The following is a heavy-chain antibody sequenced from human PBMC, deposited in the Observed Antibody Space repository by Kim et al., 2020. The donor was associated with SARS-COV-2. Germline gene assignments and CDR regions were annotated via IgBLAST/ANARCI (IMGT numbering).Heavy chain of an antibody. CDR2: IIPIFGTA. V-gene: IGHV1-69*13. J-gene: IGHJ6*02. Sequence: SVKVSCKASGGTFSSYAISWVRQAPGQGLEWMGGIIPIFGTANYAQKFQGRVTITADESTSTAYMELSSLRSEDTAVYYCAICITIFGVEGGGDPRVDYYGMDAWGQGTTVTVSS. D-gene: IGHD3-3*01. CDR3: AICITIFGVEGGGDPRVDYYGMDA. CDR1: GGTFSSYA.